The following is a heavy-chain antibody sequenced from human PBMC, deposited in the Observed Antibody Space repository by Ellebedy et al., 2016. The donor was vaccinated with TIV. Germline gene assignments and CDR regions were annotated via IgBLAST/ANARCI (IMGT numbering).Heavy chain of an antibody. CDR2: IYTGDST. CDR3: AKPPEHWLIHTGLES. CDR1: GFSVSSNY. J-gene: IGHJ4*02. V-gene: IGHV3-53*01. D-gene: IGHD6-19*01. Sequence: PGGSLRLSCAASGFSVSSNYVSWVRQAPGKGLEWVSYIYTGDSTYHADSVKGRFTISRDNSKNTVSLQMNSLRAEDTAVYYCAKPPEHWLIHTGLESWGQGTLVTVAS.